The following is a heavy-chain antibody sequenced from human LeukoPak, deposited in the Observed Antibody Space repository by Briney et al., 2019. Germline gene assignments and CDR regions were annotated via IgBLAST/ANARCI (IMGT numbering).Heavy chain of an antibody. Sequence: GASVKVSCKXSGYTFTGYYMHWVRQAPGQGLEGMGRINPNSGGTNYAQKFQGRVTMTRDTSISTAYMELSRLRSDDTAVYYCARDSDWNDGSDYWGQGTLVTVSS. J-gene: IGHJ4*02. CDR3: ARDSDWNDGSDY. CDR1: GYTFTGYY. D-gene: IGHD1-1*01. CDR2: INPNSGGT. V-gene: IGHV1-2*06.